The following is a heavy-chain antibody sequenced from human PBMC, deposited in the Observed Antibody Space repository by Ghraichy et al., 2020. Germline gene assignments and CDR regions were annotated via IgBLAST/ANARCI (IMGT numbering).Heavy chain of an antibody. V-gene: IGHV3-30*02. J-gene: IGHJ6*03. CDR2: IGYDGTNE. CDR3: AKNPWGDSSSRHYFFYYMDV. CDR1: GFTFSIYG. D-gene: IGHD6-6*01. Sequence: GGSLRLSCAASGFTFSIYGMHWVRQAPGKALECVAFIGYDGTNEQYADSVKGRFTISRDNSKNTVILQMNSLRTDDTAVYYCAKNPWGDSSSRHYFFYYMDVWGKGATVTVSS.